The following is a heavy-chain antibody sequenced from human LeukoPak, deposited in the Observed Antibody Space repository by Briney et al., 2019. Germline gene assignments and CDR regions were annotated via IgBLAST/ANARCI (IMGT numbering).Heavy chain of an antibody. CDR1: GFTFNSYA. J-gene: IGHJ5*02. Sequence: GGSLRLSCAASGFTFNSYAVSWVRQAPGKGLECVSLISTGGGSTYYADSVKGRFTISRDNSKNTLYLQMNSLRAEDTAVYYCAKQRGSYSWFDPWGQGTLVTVSS. CDR2: ISTGGGST. D-gene: IGHD1-26*01. CDR3: AKQRGSYSWFDP. V-gene: IGHV3-23*01.